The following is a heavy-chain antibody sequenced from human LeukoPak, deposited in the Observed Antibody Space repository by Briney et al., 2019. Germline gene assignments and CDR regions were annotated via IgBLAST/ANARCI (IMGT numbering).Heavy chain of an antibody. CDR2: IDWDDDK. CDR1: GFSLSTSGVC. J-gene: IGHJ5*02. Sequence: SGPALVKPTQTLTLTCTFSGFSLSTSGVCVSWIRQPPGKALEWLARIDWDDDKYYSTSLKTRLTISKDTSKNQVVLTMTNMDPVDTATYYCARMSMVRDVNWFDPWGQGTLVTVSS. CDR3: ARMSMVRDVNWFDP. V-gene: IGHV2-70*11. D-gene: IGHD3-10*01.